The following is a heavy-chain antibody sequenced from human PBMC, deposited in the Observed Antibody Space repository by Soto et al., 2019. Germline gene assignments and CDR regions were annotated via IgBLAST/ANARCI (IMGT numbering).Heavy chain of an antibody. D-gene: IGHD2-2*01. V-gene: IGHV1-69*08. CDR3: ARDLIVVPAAEIYYGMDV. CDR2: IIPILGIA. Sequence: QVQLVQSGAEVKKPGSSVKVSCKASGGTFSSYTISWVRQAPGQGLEWMGRIIPILGIANYAQKFQGRVTIPADKSTSTAYMELSGLRSEDTAVYYCARDLIVVPAAEIYYGMDVWGQGTTVTVSS. J-gene: IGHJ6*02. CDR1: GGTFSSYT.